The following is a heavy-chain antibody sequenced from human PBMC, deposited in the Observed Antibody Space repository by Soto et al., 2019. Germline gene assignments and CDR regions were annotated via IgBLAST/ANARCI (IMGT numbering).Heavy chain of an antibody. Sequence: GGSLRLSCAASGFSFSTYAMHWVRQAPGKGLEWVAVISYDGSKNYYADSVKGRFTISRDNSKNTLYLQMNSLRAEDTAVYYCARGSEQWLVPIDYWGQGTLVTVPQ. J-gene: IGHJ4*02. D-gene: IGHD6-19*01. V-gene: IGHV3-30-3*01. CDR2: ISYDGSKN. CDR1: GFSFSTYA. CDR3: ARGSEQWLVPIDY.